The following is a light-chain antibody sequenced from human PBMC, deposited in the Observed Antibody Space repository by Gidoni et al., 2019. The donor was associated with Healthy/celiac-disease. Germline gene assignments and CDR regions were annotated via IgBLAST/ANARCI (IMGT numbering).Light chain of an antibody. Sequence: ELVMTQSPATLSVSPGERATLPCRASQSVSSNVAWYQQKPGQAPRLLIYGASTRATGIPARFSGSGSGTEFTLTISSLQSEDFAVYYCQQYNNWPQTFGQGTKVEIK. J-gene: IGKJ1*01. CDR2: GAS. CDR1: QSVSSN. V-gene: IGKV3-15*01. CDR3: QQYNNWPQT.